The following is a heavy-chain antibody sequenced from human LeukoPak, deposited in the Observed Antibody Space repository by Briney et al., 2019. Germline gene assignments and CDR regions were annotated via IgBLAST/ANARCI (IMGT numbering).Heavy chain of an antibody. Sequence: GGSLRLSCAASGFTFSSYAMNWVRQAPGKGLEWVAVISYDGSNKYYADSVKGRFTISRDNSKNTLYLQMNSLRAEDTAVYYCARGGGDYGDYGICYWGPGTLVTVSS. J-gene: IGHJ4*02. CDR1: GFTFSSYA. D-gene: IGHD4-17*01. V-gene: IGHV3-30-3*01. CDR3: ARGGGDYGDYGICY. CDR2: ISYDGSNK.